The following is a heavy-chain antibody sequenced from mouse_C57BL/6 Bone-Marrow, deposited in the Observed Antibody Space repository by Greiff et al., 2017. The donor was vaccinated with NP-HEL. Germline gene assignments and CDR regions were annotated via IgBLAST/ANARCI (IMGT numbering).Heavy chain of an antibody. Sequence: QVQLQQPGAELVKPGASVKMSCKASGYTFTSYWITWVKQRPGQGLEWIGDIYPGSGSTNYNEKFKSKATLTVDTSSSTAYMQLSSLTSEDSAVYYCAGTTVVPWYFDVWGTGTTVTVSS. CDR2: IYPGSGST. V-gene: IGHV1-55*01. CDR3: AGTTVVPWYFDV. CDR1: GYTFTSYW. D-gene: IGHD1-1*01. J-gene: IGHJ1*03.